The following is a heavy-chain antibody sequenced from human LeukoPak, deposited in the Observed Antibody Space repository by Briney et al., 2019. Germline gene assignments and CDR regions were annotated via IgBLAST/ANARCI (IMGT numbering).Heavy chain of an antibody. D-gene: IGHD3-10*01. Sequence: GASVKVSCKASGYTFTGYYMHWVRQAPGQGLEWMGWINPNSGGTNYAQKFQGWVTMTRDTSISTAYTELSRLRSDDTAVYYCARTGGSGSPHRYGMDVWGQGTTVTVSS. J-gene: IGHJ6*02. CDR2: INPNSGGT. CDR1: GYTFTGYY. CDR3: ARTGGSGSPHRYGMDV. V-gene: IGHV1-2*04.